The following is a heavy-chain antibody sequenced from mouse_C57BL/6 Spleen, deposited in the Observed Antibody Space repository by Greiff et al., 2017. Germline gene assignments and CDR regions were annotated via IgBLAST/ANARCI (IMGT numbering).Heavy chain of an antibody. J-gene: IGHJ4*01. Sequence: VQLQQSGPELVKPGASVKISCKASGYAFSSSWMNWVKQRPGKGLEWIGRIYPGDGDTKYNGKFKGKATLTADKSSSTAYMHISSLTSEDSAVYFCARSGTTVDYAMDYWGQGTSVTVSS. CDR1: GYAFSSSW. CDR2: IYPGDGDT. D-gene: IGHD1-1*01. CDR3: ARSGTTVDYAMDY. V-gene: IGHV1-82*01.